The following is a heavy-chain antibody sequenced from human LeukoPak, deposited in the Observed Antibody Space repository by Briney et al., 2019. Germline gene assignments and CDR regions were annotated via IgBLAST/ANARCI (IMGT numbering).Heavy chain of an antibody. J-gene: IGHJ4*02. CDR2: INGDGRNI. CDR1: GFTFSSYW. Sequence: GGSLRLSCVASGFTFSSYWMHWVRQDPRKGLVWVSRINGDGRNINYADSVRGRFTISRDNAKNSLYLQMNSLRDEDTAVYYCTRVLYSSGWYGDHYWGQGTLVTVSS. CDR3: TRVLYSSGWYGDHY. V-gene: IGHV3-74*01. D-gene: IGHD6-19*01.